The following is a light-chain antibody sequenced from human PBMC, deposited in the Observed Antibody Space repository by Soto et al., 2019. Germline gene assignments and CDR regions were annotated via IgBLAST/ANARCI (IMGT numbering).Light chain of an antibody. J-gene: IGLJ2*01. Sequence: QSVLTQPASVSGSPGQSITISCTGTSSDVGSYNLVSWYQQHPGKAPKLMIYEVSKRPSGVSNRFSGSKSGNTASLTIAGLQAEDEAEYYCCSYAGSSTHVVFGGGTKLTVL. CDR2: EVS. V-gene: IGLV2-23*02. CDR3: CSYAGSSTHVV. CDR1: SSDVGSYNL.